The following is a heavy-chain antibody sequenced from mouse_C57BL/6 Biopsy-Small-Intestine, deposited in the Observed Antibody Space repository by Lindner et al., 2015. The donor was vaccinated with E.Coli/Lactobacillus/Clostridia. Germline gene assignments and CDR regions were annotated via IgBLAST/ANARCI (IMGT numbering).Heavy chain of an antibody. J-gene: IGHJ1*01. CDR1: GGTFSNYT. D-gene: IGHD2-10*02. V-gene: IGHV1-18*01. Sequence: SVKVSCKASGGTFSNYTFSWVRQAPGQGLEWMGRIIPIVGVTFYAQNLQGRITITADKSTSTAYMELSSLRSEDTAVYYCARQALEQRGIYYYMDVWGEGTTVTVSS. CDR3: ARQALEQRGIYYYMDV. CDR2: IIPIVGVT.